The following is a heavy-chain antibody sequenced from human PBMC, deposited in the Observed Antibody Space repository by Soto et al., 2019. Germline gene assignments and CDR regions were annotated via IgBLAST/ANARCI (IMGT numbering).Heavy chain of an antibody. Sequence: QLQLQESGSGLVKPSQTLSLTCAVSGGSISSGGYSWSWIRQPPGKGLEWIGYIYHSGSTYYNPSLKRRVTISVDRSKTQFSLKLSSVTAADTAVYYCARAGDSSGPVALGYWGQGTLVTVSS. V-gene: IGHV4-30-2*01. CDR3: ARAGDSSGPVALGY. J-gene: IGHJ4*02. CDR2: IYHSGST. D-gene: IGHD6-19*01. CDR1: GGSISSGGYS.